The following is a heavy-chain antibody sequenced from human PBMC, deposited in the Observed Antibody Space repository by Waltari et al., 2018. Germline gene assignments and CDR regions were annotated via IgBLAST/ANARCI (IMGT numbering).Heavy chain of an antibody. CDR2: VDPEDGET. Sequence: EVQLLQSGAEVRKPGATVKISCKASGYTFPDSYMHWLHQAPGKGLEWMGRVDPEDGETIYAEKFQGRVTITADTSTDTAYMELSSLRSEDTAVYYCATDRCSGGSCYPDYWGQGTLVTVSS. D-gene: IGHD2-15*01. J-gene: IGHJ4*02. CDR3: ATDRCSGGSCYPDY. CDR1: GYTFPDSY. V-gene: IGHV1-69-2*01.